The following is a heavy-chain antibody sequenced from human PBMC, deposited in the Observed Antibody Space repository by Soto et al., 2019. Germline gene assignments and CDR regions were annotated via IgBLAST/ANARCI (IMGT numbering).Heavy chain of an antibody. CDR3: SRDLRSGSYYNWVGP. CDR2: IIPIFGTA. Sequence: QVQLVQSGAEVKKPGSSVKLSCKASGVTFSSYAISWVRQAPGQGLEWMGGIIPIFGTANYAQKFQGRVTITADESTSTADMELSSLRSEETAVYYCSRDLRSGSYYNWVGPWGQGTLVTVSS. J-gene: IGHJ5*02. D-gene: IGHD3-10*01. CDR1: GVTFSSYA. V-gene: IGHV1-69*01.